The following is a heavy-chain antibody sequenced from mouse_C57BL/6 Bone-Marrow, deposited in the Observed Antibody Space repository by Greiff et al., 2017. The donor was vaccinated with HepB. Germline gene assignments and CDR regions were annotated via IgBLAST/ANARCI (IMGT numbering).Heavy chain of an antibody. CDR3: ASSVYYGNYEGWYFDV. Sequence: QVQLKESGAELVRPGTSVKMSCKASGYTFTNYWIGWAKQRPGHGLEWIGRIDPEDGETKYAPKFQGKATITADTSSNTAYLQLSSLTSEDTAVYYCASSVYYGNYEGWYFDVWGTGTTVTVSS. J-gene: IGHJ1*03. V-gene: IGHV1-63*01. D-gene: IGHD2-1*01. CDR2: IDPEDGET. CDR1: GYTFTNYW.